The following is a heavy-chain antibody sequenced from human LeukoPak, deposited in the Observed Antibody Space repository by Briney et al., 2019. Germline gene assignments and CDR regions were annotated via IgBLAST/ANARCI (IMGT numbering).Heavy chain of an antibody. J-gene: IGHJ4*02. CDR1: GFTFSRDW. Sequence: GGSLRLSCAASGFTFSRDWMHCVRQAPGRGLVWVLHISDDGSITTYADSVKGRFTISREHAKRTVFLQMNRLRAEDTAFYFCVRRYYEYNVYDRHFDYWGQGILVTVSS. CDR3: VRRYYEYNVYDRHFDY. CDR2: ISDDGSIT. V-gene: IGHV3-74*03. D-gene: IGHD5/OR15-5a*01.